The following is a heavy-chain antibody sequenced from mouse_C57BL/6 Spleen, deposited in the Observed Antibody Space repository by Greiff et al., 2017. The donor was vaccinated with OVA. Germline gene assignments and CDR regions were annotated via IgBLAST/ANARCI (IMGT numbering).Heavy chain of an antibody. J-gene: IGHJ2*01. CDR1: GYAFSSYW. CDR3: ARGDYDGSSYDY. Sequence: VQLQQSGAELVKPGASVKISCKASGYAFSSYWMNWVKQRPGKGLEWIGQIYPGDGDTNYNGKFKSKATLTADKSSSTAYMQLSSLTSEDSAVYFCARGDYDGSSYDYGGQGTTLTVSS. D-gene: IGHD1-1*01. CDR2: IYPGDGDT. V-gene: IGHV1-80*01.